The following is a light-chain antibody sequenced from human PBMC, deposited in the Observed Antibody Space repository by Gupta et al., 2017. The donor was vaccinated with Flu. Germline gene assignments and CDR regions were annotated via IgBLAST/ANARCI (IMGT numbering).Light chain of an antibody. Sequence: ERATLSCRASQSVSSSYLAWYQQKPGQAPRLLIYGASSRATGIPYRFSGSGSGTDFTLTISRLEPEDFAVYYCQQYGTSPLTFGGGTKVEIK. CDR3: QQYGTSPLT. CDR2: GAS. J-gene: IGKJ4*01. CDR1: QSVSSSY. V-gene: IGKV3-20*01.